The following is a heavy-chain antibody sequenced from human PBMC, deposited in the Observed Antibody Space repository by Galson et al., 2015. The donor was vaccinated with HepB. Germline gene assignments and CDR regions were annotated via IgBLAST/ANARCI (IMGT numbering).Heavy chain of an antibody. CDR2: IWADGTNT. Sequence: SLRLSCAASGFTFRSFGIHWVRQAPGKGLEWVALIWADGTNTYYADSVKGRFTISRDNSKNTLNLQMNSLRAEDTAVYYCAREAPVAAPAAFDYWGQGTLVTVSS. CDR1: GFTFRSFG. V-gene: IGHV3-33*08. CDR3: AREAPVAAPAAFDY. D-gene: IGHD6-25*01. J-gene: IGHJ4*02.